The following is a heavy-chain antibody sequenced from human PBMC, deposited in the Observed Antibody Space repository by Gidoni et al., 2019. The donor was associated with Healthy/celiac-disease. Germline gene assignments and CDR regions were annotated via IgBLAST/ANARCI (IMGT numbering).Heavy chain of an antibody. CDR2: INPNSGGT. Sequence: QVQLVPSGAAVKKPGVSVKVSCKASGYTFTGYYIHWVRQAPGQGLEWMGWINPNSGGTNDAQKFQGRVTMTRDTSISTAYMELSRLRSDDTAVYYCARDLKRLTIFAVVMDGEAFDVWGQGTMVTVSS. D-gene: IGHD3-3*01. J-gene: IGHJ3*01. CDR1: GYTFTGYY. CDR3: ARDLKRLTIFAVVMDGEAFDV. V-gene: IGHV1-2*02.